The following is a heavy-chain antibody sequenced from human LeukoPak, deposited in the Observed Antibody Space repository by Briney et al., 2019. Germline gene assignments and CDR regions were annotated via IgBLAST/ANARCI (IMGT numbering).Heavy chain of an antibody. D-gene: IGHD6-13*01. V-gene: IGHV4-34*01. CDR1: GGSFSGYY. Sequence: PSETLSLTCAVYGGSFSGYYWSWIRQPPGKGLEWIGEINHSGSTNYNPSLKSRVTISVDTSKNQFSLKLSSVTAADTAVYYCARGHSSSWAYWGQGTLVTVSS. CDR3: ARGHSSSWAY. J-gene: IGHJ4*02. CDR2: INHSGST.